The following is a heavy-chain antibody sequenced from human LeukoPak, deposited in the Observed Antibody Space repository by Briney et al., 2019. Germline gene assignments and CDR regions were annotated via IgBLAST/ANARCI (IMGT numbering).Heavy chain of an antibody. CDR2: IYYSGST. J-gene: IGHJ4*02. V-gene: IGHV4-31*03. D-gene: IGHD3-22*01. CDR1: GGSISSGGYY. CDR3: ARGYDSSGYRY. Sequence: SQTLSLTCTVSGGSISSGGYYWSWIRQHPGKGLEWIGYIYYSGSTYYNPSLTSRVTISVDTSKNQFSLRLSSVTAADTAVYYCARGYDSSGYRYWGQGTLVTVSS.